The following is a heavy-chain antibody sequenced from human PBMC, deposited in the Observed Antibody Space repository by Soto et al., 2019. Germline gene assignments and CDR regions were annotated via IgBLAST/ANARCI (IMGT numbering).Heavy chain of an antibody. CDR1: GFTCTSSA. J-gene: IGHJ1*01. V-gene: IGHV1-58*01. CDR3: AAGYSSGWYGYFQH. Sequence: SVKVSCKASGFTCTSSAVQCVLQALGQRLEWIGCIAVGSGNTNYAQKFQERVTITRDMSTSTAYMELSSLRSEDTAVYYCAAGYSSGWYGYFQHWGQGTLVTVSS. D-gene: IGHD6-19*01. CDR2: IAVGSGNT.